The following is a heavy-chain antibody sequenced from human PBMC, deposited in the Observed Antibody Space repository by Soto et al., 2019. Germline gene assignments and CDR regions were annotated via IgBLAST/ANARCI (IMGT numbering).Heavy chain of an antibody. CDR3: AKGGRQWLVTSDFNY. V-gene: IGHV3-30*18. D-gene: IGHD6-19*01. Sequence: VQLVESGGGVVQPGRSLRLSCAASGFTFSDYAMHWVRQAPGKGLEWVAVVSHDGRNTHYADSVKGRFTISRDSSKNTVSLEMTSLRAEDTCGYYCAKGGRQWLVTSDFNYWGQGALVTVSS. J-gene: IGHJ4*02. CDR1: GFTFSDYA. CDR2: VSHDGRNT.